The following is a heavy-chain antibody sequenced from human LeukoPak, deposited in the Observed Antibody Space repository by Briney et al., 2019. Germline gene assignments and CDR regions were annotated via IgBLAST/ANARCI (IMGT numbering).Heavy chain of an antibody. J-gene: IGHJ4*02. CDR1: GYTFTSYD. CDR3: ATKAYHDISGYYV. CDR2: MNPNSGNT. Sequence: ASVKVSCKASGYTFTSYDINWVRQATGQGLEWMGWMNPNSGNTGYAQKFQGRVTMTRNTSISTAYMELSSLKASDTAMYYCATKAYHDISGYYVWGQGTLVTVSS. V-gene: IGHV1-8*01. D-gene: IGHD3-22*01.